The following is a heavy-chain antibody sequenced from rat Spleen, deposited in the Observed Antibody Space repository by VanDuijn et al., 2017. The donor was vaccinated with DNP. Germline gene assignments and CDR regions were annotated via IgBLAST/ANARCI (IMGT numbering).Heavy chain of an antibody. J-gene: IGHJ2*01. CDR1: GFTFSNYG. D-gene: IGHD1-4*01. CDR2: ISYDGSDT. V-gene: IGHV5-29*01. CDR3: AGRPPPTRGPFDY. Sequence: EVQLVESDGGLVQPGRSQKLSCAASGFTFSNYGMHWIRQAPKKGLEWVATISYDGSDTYYRDSVKGRFTISRDNAKSTLYLQMDSLRFEDKATYYWAGRPPPTRGPFDYWGQGVTVTVSS.